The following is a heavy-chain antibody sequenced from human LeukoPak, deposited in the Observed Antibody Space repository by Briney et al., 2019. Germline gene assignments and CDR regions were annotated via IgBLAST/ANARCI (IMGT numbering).Heavy chain of an antibody. CDR1: GHSFSSYW. Sequence: GESLKISCKGSGHSFSSYWIGWVRQMPGEGLEWMGIIYLGDSDTRYSPAFQGQVTMSADKSINTAYLQWNSLKASDTAMYYCARQGGYGDFDYWGQGTLVTVSS. V-gene: IGHV5-51*01. CDR3: ARQGGYGDFDY. J-gene: IGHJ4*02. D-gene: IGHD5-12*01. CDR2: IYLGDSDT.